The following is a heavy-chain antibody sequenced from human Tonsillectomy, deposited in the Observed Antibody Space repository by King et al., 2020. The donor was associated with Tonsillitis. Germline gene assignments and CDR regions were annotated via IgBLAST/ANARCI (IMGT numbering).Heavy chain of an antibody. Sequence: VQLVESGGGLVQPGRSLRLSCRASGFTFGDFGMSWFRQAPGKGLEWVGFIRSKVYGGTTEYAASVKGRFTISRDDSKSIAYFQMNSLKTEDTAVYFCTRDSEAVAGITLDYWGQGTLVTVSS. CDR1: GFTFGDFG. J-gene: IGHJ4*02. CDR3: TRDSEAVAGITLDY. CDR2: IRSKVYGGTT. D-gene: IGHD6-19*01. V-gene: IGHV3-49*03.